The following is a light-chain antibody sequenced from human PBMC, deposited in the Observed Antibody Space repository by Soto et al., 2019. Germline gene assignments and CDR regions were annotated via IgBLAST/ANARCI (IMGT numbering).Light chain of an antibody. CDR2: EVN. CDR1: SSDVGGYNY. CDR3: NSYAGWIYV. Sequence: QSALTQPPSASGSPGQSVTISCTGTSSDVGGYNYVSWYQHHPGKAPKLMIFEVNKRPSGVPDRFSGSKFGNTASLTVSGLQAEDEADYYCNSYAGWIYVFVTGTKLTVL. J-gene: IGLJ1*01. V-gene: IGLV2-8*01.